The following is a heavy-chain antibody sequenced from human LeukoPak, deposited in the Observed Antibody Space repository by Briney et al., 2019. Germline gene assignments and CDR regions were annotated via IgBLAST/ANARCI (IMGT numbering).Heavy chain of an antibody. J-gene: IGHJ4*02. CDR2: INHSGST. V-gene: IGHV4-34*01. CDR1: GGSFSGYY. CDR3: ARSLTRDY. Sequence: PSETLSLTCAVYGGSFSGYYWSWIRQPPGKGLEWIGEINHSGSTNYNPSLKSRVTISVDTSKNQFSLKLSSVTAADTAVYYCARSLTRDYWGQGTLVTVSP.